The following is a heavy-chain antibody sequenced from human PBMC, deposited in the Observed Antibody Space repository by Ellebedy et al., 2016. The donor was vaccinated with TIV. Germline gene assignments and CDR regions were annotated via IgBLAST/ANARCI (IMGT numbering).Heavy chain of an antibody. D-gene: IGHD1-20*01. CDR2: INHSGST. J-gene: IGHJ6*03. V-gene: IGHV4-34*01. Sequence: SETLSLXXAVYGGSFSGYYWSWIRQPPGKGLEWIGEINHSGSTNYNPSLKSRVTISVDTSKNQFSLKLSSVTAADTAVYYCARSGRLYNWNTYYYYYMDVWGKGTTVTVSS. CDR3: ARSGRLYNWNTYYYYYMDV. CDR1: GGSFSGYY.